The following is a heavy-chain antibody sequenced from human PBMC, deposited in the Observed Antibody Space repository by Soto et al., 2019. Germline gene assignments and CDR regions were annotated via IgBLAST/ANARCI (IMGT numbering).Heavy chain of an antibody. CDR3: ARDYYGSGSGGMDV. CDR1: GFTDSSNY. CDR2: IYSGGST. Sequence: EVQLVESGGGLVQPGGSLRLSCAASGFTDSSNYMSWVRQAPGKGLEWVSVIYSGGSTYYADSVKGRFTISRDNSKNTLYLQMNSLRAEDTAVYYCARDYYGSGSGGMDVWGQGTTVTVSS. J-gene: IGHJ6*02. D-gene: IGHD3-10*01. V-gene: IGHV3-66*01.